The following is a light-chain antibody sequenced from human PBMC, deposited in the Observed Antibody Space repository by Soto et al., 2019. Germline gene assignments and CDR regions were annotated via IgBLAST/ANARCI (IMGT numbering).Light chain of an antibody. CDR1: SSDVGGYNY. V-gene: IGLV2-8*01. CDR3: SSYAGSNNFVV. Sequence: QSALTQPPSASGSPGQSVTISCTGTSSDVGGYNYVSWYQQHPGKAPKLMIYEVSKRPSGVPDRFSGYKSGNTASLTVSGLPAEDETDYYCSSYAGSNNFVVFGGGTKLTVL. J-gene: IGLJ2*01. CDR2: EVS.